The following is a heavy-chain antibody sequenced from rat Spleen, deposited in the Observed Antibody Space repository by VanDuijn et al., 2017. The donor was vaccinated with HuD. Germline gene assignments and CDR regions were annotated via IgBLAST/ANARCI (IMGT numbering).Heavy chain of an antibody. CDR2: ISTGGNT. D-gene: IGHD4-6*01. Sequence: QVQLKESGPGLVQPSQTLSLTCTVSGFSLTSNGVSWVRQPPGKGLEWIAAISTGGNTYYNSALKSRLSISRDTSKSQVFLKMNSLQTEDTAMYFCARWADYWGQGVMVTVSS. V-gene: IGHV2S12*01. CDR1: GFSLTSNG. J-gene: IGHJ2*01. CDR3: ARWADY.